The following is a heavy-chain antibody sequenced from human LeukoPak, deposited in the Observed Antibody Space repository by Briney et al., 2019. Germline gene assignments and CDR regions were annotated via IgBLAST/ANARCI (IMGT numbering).Heavy chain of an antibody. V-gene: IGHV3-23*01. CDR3: AKEGITIFGVVIIPLYYYYGMDV. D-gene: IGHD3-3*01. CDR2: ISGSGGST. J-gene: IGHJ6*02. Sequence: PGGSLRLSCAASGFTFSSYAMSWVRQAPGKGLEWVSAISGSGGSTYYADSVKGRFTISRDNSKNALYLQMNSLRAEDTAVYYCAKEGITIFGVVIIPLYYYYGMDVWGQGTTVTVSS. CDR1: GFTFSSYA.